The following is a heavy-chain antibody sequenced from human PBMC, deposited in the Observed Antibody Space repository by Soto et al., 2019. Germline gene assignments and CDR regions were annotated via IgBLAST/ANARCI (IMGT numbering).Heavy chain of an antibody. CDR3: ARWPRDGPPDY. J-gene: IGHJ4*02. V-gene: IGHV4-59*08. Sequence: QVQLQESGPGLVKPSETLSLTCTVSGGSISSYYWSWIRQPPWKGLEWIGYIYYSGSTNYNPSLKSRVTISVDTSKNQFSLKLSSVTAADTAVYYCARWPRDGPPDYWGQGTLVTVSS. CDR1: GGSISSYY. CDR2: IYYSGST.